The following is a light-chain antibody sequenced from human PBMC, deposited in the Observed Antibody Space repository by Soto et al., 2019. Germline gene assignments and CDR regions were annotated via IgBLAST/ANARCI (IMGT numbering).Light chain of an antibody. Sequence: DIQLTQSPSFLSASVGDSVTITCRASQGISSYLAWYQQKPGKAPKLLIYAASTLQSGVPSRFIGSGSGTEFTLTISSRQPEDFATYYCQQVNSYPPYTFGQGTELEIK. CDR1: QGISSY. V-gene: IGKV1-9*01. CDR3: QQVNSYPPYT. J-gene: IGKJ2*01. CDR2: AAS.